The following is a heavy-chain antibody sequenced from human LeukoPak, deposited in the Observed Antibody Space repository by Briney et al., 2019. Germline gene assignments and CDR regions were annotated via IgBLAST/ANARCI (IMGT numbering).Heavy chain of an antibody. CDR1: GYTFTSYY. Sequence: SVKVSCKASGYTFTSYYMHWVRQAPGQGLEWMGGIIPIFGTANYAQKFQGRVTITADKSTSTAYMELSSLRSEDTAIYYCARIRDGYNDAYDLWGQGTVVTVPS. V-gene: IGHV1-69*06. D-gene: IGHD5-24*01. CDR3: ARIRDGYNDAYDL. J-gene: IGHJ3*01. CDR2: IIPIFGTA.